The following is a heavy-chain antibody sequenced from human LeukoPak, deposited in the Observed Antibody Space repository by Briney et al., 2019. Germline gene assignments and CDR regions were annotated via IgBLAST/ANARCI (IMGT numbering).Heavy chain of an antibody. CDR2: INRDGSER. CDR1: GFTFSSYW. Sequence: GGSLRLSCAASGFTFSSYWMSWVRQAPGKGLEWVANINRDGSERYYVDSVKGRFTISRDDAKSSPYLQMNSLRAEDTAVYYCARRNVMDVWGQGTTVIVFS. V-gene: IGHV3-7*03. J-gene: IGHJ6*02. CDR3: ARRNVMDV.